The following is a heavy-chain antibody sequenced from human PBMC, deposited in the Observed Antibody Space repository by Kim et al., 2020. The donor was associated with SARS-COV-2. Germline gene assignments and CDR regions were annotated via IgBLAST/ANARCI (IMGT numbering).Heavy chain of an antibody. CDR3: ARLRRGSYGGTSYYFDY. Sequence: LKSLVTISVDTSKNQFSLKLSSVTAADMAVYYCARLRRGSYGGTSYYFDYWGQGTLVTVSS. J-gene: IGHJ4*02. V-gene: IGHV4-59*08. D-gene: IGHD4-17*01.